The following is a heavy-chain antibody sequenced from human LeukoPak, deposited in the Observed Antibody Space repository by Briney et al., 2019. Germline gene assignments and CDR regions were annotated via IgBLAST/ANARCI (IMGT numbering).Heavy chain of an antibody. D-gene: IGHD3-22*01. Sequence: NPSETLSLTCTVSGGSISSSSYYWGWIRQPPGKGLEWIGYIYHSGSAYYNPSLKSRVTISVDRSKNQFSLKLSSVTAADTAVYYCARSEYQYYYDSSGYYYYYYGMDVWGQGTTVTVSS. CDR3: ARSEYQYYYDSSGYYYYYYGMDV. CDR2: IYHSGSA. V-gene: IGHV4-39*07. J-gene: IGHJ6*02. CDR1: GGSISSSSYY.